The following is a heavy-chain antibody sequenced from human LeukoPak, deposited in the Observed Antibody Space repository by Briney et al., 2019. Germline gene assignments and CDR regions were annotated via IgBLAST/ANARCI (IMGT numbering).Heavy chain of an antibody. V-gene: IGHV3-30*04. CDR2: ISYDGNNK. CDR1: GFTFSSYA. CDR3: ARGEAIAPTWGSRFAY. Sequence: PGRSLRLSCAASGFTFSSYAMHWVRQAPGKGLEWVAVISYDGNNKYYADSVKGRFTISRDNSKNMVYLQMNSLRAEDTAVYYCARGEAIAPTWGSRFAYWGQGILVTVSS. J-gene: IGHJ4*02. D-gene: IGHD7-27*01.